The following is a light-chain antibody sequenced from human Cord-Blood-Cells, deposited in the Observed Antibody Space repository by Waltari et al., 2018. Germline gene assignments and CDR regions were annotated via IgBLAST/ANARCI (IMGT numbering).Light chain of an antibody. Sequence: TVLPQSPATLSLYPGCRATLPCGASQSVSRSYLAWYQQKPGLAPRLLIYDASSRATGIPDRFSGSGSGTDFTLTISRLEPEDFAVYYCQQYGSSPFTFGPGTKVDIK. CDR1: QSVSRSY. V-gene: IGKV3D-20*01. CDR3: QQYGSSPFT. J-gene: IGKJ3*01. CDR2: DAS.